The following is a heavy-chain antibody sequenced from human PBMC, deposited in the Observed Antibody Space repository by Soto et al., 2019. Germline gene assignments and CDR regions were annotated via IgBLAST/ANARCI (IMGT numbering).Heavy chain of an antibody. CDR2: INPNSGDT. J-gene: IGHJ3*02. V-gene: IGHV1-2*04. CDR1: GYTFTGYY. Sequence: QVQLVQSGAEVKKPGASVKVSCKASGYTFTGYYMHWVRQAPGQRLEWMGWINPNSGDTNYAQKFQGWGTMTRDTFISTAYIERSKLRSVDTGVYYCAREVQGSGTGAFDMWGQGTMVTVSS. D-gene: IGHD1-26*01. CDR3: AREVQGSGTGAFDM.